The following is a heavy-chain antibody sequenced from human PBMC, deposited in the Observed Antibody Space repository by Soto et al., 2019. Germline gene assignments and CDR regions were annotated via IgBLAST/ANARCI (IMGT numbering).Heavy chain of an antibody. CDR3: ARSPRVRGGTASRGC. V-gene: IGHV3-33*01. D-gene: IGHD3-10*01. J-gene: IGHJ4*02. CDR2: IYYDGSKK. Sequence: QVQLVESGGGVVQPGRSLRLSCAASGFTFDNFGMHWVRQALGKGLEWVSVIYYDGSKKYYADSVRGRFTISRDNSKNMLYLQMDSLRAEDTATYYCARSPRVRGGTASRGCWGQGTLVTVSS. CDR1: GFTFDNFG.